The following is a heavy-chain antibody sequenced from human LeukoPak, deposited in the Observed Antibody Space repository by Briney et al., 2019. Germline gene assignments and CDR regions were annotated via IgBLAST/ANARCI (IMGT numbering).Heavy chain of an antibody. CDR3: ARGVGYYDSSGPPDY. CDR2: ISSSSSYI. J-gene: IGHJ4*02. V-gene: IGHV3-21*01. Sequence: TGGSLRLSCAASGFTFSSYSMNWVRQAPGKGLEWVSPISSSSSYIYYADSVKGRFTISRDNAKNSLYLQMDSLRAEDTAVYYCARGVGYYDSSGPPDYWGQGTLVTVSS. CDR1: GFTFSSYS. D-gene: IGHD3-22*01.